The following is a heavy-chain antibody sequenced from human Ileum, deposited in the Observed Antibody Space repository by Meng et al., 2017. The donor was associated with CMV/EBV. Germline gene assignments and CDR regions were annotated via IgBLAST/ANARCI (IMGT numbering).Heavy chain of an antibody. CDR2: ISGSGGGGGT. D-gene: IGHD2-2*01. CDR3: AKADLGYCSGTICYRFDY. J-gene: IGHJ4*02. Sequence: GESLKISCAASGFTFNSYAMSWVRQTPGKGLEWVSAISGSGGGGGTYYADPVKGRCTISRDNSKNTLYLQMNSLRAEDTAVYYCAKADLGYCSGTICYRFDYWGQGTLVTVSS. CDR1: GFTFNSYA. V-gene: IGHV3-23*01.